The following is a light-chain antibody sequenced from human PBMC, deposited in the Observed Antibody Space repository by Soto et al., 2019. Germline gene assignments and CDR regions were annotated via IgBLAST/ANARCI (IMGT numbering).Light chain of an antibody. CDR3: LQSSSIPWT. J-gene: IGKJ1*01. CDR2: GAS. CDR1: QAISTS. V-gene: IGKV1-39*01. Sequence: DIQMTHSPSSLAASVGDRSTITCRASQAISTSLSWYQQKPGKAPNLLIYGASSLQRGVPSRFSASGSGTDFTLTISSLQPEDFATYFCLQSSSIPWTFGQGTKVDIK.